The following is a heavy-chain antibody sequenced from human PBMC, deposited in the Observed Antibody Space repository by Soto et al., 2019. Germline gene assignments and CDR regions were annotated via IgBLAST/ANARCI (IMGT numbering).Heavy chain of an antibody. V-gene: IGHV4-59*01. CDR3: ARVGTFPGIAAAEELYYYYGMDV. CDR1: GGSFRCYD. CDR2: IYYSGST. D-gene: IGHD6-13*01. Sequence: SETLSLTCAVYGGSFRCYDWSWIRQHPGKGLEWIGYIYYSGSTNYNPSLKSRVTISVDTSKNQFSLKLSSVTAADTAVYYCARVGTFPGIAAAEELYYYYGMDVWGQGTTVTVSS. J-gene: IGHJ6*02.